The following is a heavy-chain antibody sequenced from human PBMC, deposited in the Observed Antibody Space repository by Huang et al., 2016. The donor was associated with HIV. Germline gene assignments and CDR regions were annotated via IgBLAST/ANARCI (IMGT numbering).Heavy chain of an antibody. J-gene: IGHJ4*02. V-gene: IGHV1-69*01. CDR2: IIPMCGTA. CDR3: ARVGLETTVTTSKYYFDY. Sequence: QVQLVQSGAEVKKPGSSVKVSCKASGGTFSRYTISWVRQAPGQGLEWMGGIIPMCGTANYAQKFQGRVTITADESTSTAYMELSSLRSEDTAVYYCARVGLETTVTTSKYYFDYWGQGTLVTVSS. D-gene: IGHD4-17*01. CDR1: GGTFSRYT.